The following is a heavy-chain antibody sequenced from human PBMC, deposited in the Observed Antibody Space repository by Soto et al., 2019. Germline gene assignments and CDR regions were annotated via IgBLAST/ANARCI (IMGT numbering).Heavy chain of an antibody. Sequence: GGSLRLSCVVSGFTFRDYYMTWIRQTPRKGLEWVSYVSGRSSETYYADSVKGRFTISRDNADKSLYLKMNDLRAEDTAVYYCARATYTIFGVATYSYYYAMHXWGQGTTVTVS. V-gene: IGHV3-11*06. CDR2: VSGRSSET. CDR1: GFTFRDYY. D-gene: IGHD3-3*01. CDR3: ARATYTIFGVATYSYYYAMHX. J-gene: IGHJ6*02.